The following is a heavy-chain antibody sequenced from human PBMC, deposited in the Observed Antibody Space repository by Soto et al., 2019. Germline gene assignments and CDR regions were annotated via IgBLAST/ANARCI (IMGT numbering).Heavy chain of an antibody. CDR2: IYYSGST. V-gene: IGHV4-39*01. D-gene: IGHD6-13*01. Sequence: QLQLQESGPGLVKPSETLSLTCTVSGGSISSSSYYWGWIRQPPGKGLEWIGSIYYSGSTYYNPSLKSGATISVDTSKNQFSLKLSSVTAADTAVYYCARRQSSSWYGLWGQGTLVTVSS. CDR1: GGSISSSSYY. J-gene: IGHJ4*02. CDR3: ARRQSSSWYGL.